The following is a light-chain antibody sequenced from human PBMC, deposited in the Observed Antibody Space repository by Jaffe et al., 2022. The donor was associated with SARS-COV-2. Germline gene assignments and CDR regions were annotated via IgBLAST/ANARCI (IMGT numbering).Light chain of an antibody. J-gene: IGKJ3*01. Sequence: DVVVTQSPLSLPVTPGEPASISCRSSQSLLHSNGYTYLDWYLQRPGQSPQLLIYLGSHRAPGVPDRFSGSGSGTDFTLKISRVEAEDVGIYYCMQGLLAPFTFGPGTKVDI. CDR1: QSLLHSNGYTY. CDR3: MQGLLAPFT. CDR2: LGS. V-gene: IGKV2-28*01.